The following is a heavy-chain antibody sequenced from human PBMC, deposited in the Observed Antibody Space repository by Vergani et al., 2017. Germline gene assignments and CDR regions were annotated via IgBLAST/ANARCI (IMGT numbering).Heavy chain of an antibody. CDR2: IKSDGRT. CDR1: GFRVTTYY. J-gene: IGHJ4*01. V-gene: IGHV3-66*02. D-gene: IGHD2-15*01. Sequence: VELLESGGGLAQPGGYLRVSCSASGFRVTTYYMSWVRQAPGKGLEWVSVIKSDGRTSYAESVRGRCTISIDTSRNAVYLRMNILSVEDTGVYYYTRSEGSGAAFSAHYVVRWGHEILVIVSS. CDR3: TRSEGSGAAFSAHYVVR.